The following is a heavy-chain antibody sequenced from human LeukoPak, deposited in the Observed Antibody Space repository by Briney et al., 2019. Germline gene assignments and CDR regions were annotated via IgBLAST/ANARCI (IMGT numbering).Heavy chain of an antibody. D-gene: IGHD2-15*01. J-gene: IGHJ4*02. V-gene: IGHV4-39*07. CDR3: ARDWVVVVVAATRPGVYGDYYFDY. CDR2: IYYSGST. CDR1: GGSISSSSYY. Sequence: PSETLSLTCTVSGGSISSSSYYWGWIRQPPGKGLEWIGSIYYSGSTYYNPSLKSRVTISVDTSKNQFSLKLSSVTAADTAVYYCARDWVVVVVAATRPGVYGDYYFDYWGQGTLVTVSS.